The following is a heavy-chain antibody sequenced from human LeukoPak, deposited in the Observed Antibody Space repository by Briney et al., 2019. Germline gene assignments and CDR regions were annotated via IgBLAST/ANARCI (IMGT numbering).Heavy chain of an antibody. CDR1: GFTFSSYG. V-gene: IGHV3-33*01. J-gene: IGHJ4*02. CDR2: ICYDGSNK. CDR3: ARGSGYSGYDAVDY. D-gene: IGHD5-12*01. Sequence: GGSLTQSCAATGFTFSSYGMHWLRQAPGKGLAGVAVICYDGSNKHFLHSVKGRFTISRDNSKNTLYLQMNSLRAEDTAVYYCARGSGYSGYDAVDYWGQGTLVTVSS.